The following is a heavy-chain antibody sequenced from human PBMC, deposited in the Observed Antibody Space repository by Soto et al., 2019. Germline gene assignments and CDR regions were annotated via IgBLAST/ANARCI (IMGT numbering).Heavy chain of an antibody. V-gene: IGHV1-2*04. CDR2: INPNSGGT. CDR1: GYTFTGYY. D-gene: IGHD3-9*01. Sequence: ASVKVSCKASGYTFTGYYMHWVRQAPGQGLEWMGWINPNSGGTNYAQKFQGWVTMTRDTSISTAYMELSRLRSDDTAVYYCARGAILTGYYNVFSTDYWGQGTLVTVSS. J-gene: IGHJ4*02. CDR3: ARGAILTGYYNVFSTDY.